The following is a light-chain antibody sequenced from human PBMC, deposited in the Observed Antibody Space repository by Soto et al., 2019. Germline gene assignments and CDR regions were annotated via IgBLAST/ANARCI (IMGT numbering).Light chain of an antibody. CDR2: GAS. J-gene: IGKJ5*01. V-gene: IGKV3-20*01. CDR3: QQYGTSEII. Sequence: EIVLTQSPGTLSLSPGERATLACRASQSVNSSYLAWYQQKPGQPPRLLIYGASTRATGIPDRFIGSGSGTDFTLTISRMEPEDFAVFYCQQYGTSEIIFGQGTRLEI. CDR1: QSVNSSY.